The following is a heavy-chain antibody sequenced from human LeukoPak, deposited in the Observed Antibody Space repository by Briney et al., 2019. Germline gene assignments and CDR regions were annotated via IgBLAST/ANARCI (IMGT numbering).Heavy chain of an antibody. Sequence: QPGRSLRLSCAASGFTYSSYGMHWVRQAPGRGLEWVAVISYDGSNEYYADSVRGRFTISRDNSKNTLYLQMNSLRTEDTAVYYCARKQPGGIAAPGDYWGQGTLVTVSS. J-gene: IGHJ4*02. CDR1: GFTYSSYG. V-gene: IGHV3-30*03. CDR3: ARKQPGGIAAPGDY. D-gene: IGHD6-13*01. CDR2: ISYDGSNE.